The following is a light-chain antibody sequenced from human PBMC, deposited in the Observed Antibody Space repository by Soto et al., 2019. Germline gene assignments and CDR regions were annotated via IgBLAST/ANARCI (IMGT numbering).Light chain of an antibody. J-gene: IGKJ2*01. CDR3: QQNYSTPQIT. CDR2: AAS. V-gene: IGKV1-39*01. Sequence: DIQMTQSPSSLSASVGDRVTITCRASQSIRYYLNWYQQKPGKAPKLLIYAASSLQSGVPSRFSGSGSGTDFTLTISSLQPEDFATYYYQQNYSTPQITFGQGTKLEIK. CDR1: QSIRYY.